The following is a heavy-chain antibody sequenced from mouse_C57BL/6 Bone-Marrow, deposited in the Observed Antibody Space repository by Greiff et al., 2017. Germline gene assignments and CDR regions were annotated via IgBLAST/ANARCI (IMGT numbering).Heavy chain of an antibody. V-gene: IGHV1-54*01. CDR1: GYAFTNYL. Sequence: VQLQQSGAELVRPGTSVKVSCKASGYAFTNYLIEWVKQRPGQGLEWIGVINPGSGGTNYNEKFKGKARLTADKSSSTAYMQLSSLTSEDSAVYFCARSGLYYFDYWGQGTTLTVSS. CDR3: ARSGLYYFDY. J-gene: IGHJ2*01. CDR2: INPGSGGT.